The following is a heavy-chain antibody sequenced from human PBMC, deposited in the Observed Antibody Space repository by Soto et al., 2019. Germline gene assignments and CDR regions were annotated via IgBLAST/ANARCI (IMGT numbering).Heavy chain of an antibody. V-gene: IGHV4-38-2*02. Sequence: SETLSLTCAVSGYFISTGYSWVWIRQPPGKGLEWLGNIYHSGNTYYNPSLKSRVTISADTSKTHFSLRLTSVTAADTAVYYCARETSQNVYSHYGMDVWGQGTTVTVSS. CDR2: IYHSGNT. J-gene: IGHJ6*02. CDR1: GYFISTGYS. CDR3: ARETSQNVYSHYGMDV.